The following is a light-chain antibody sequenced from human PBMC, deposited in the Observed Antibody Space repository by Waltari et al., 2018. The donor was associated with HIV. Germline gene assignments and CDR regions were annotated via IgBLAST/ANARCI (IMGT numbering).Light chain of an antibody. Sequence: QSVLTQPPSASGTPGQRVTISCSGSSSNIGSNYVYWYQQLPGTTPKLLIYRNNQRHSGVPARFSGAKSGTSASLAISGLRSEDEADYYCAAWDASLSGNWVFGGGTKLTVL. J-gene: IGLJ3*02. CDR3: AAWDASLSGNWV. CDR1: SSNIGSNY. V-gene: IGLV1-47*01. CDR2: RNN.